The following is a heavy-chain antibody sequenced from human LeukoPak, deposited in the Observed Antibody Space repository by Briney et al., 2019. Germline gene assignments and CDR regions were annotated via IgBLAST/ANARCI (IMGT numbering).Heavy chain of an antibody. V-gene: IGHV1-2*06. CDR2: INPNSGGT. J-gene: IGHJ3*02. D-gene: IGHD5-18*01. CDR1: GYAFTGYY. Sequence: ASVKVSCKASGYAFTGYYMHWVRQAPGQGLEWMGRINPNSGGTNYAQKFQGRVTMTRDTSISTAYMELSRLRSDDTAVYYCATSGYAYGALDIWGQGTMVTVSS. CDR3: ATSGYAYGALDI.